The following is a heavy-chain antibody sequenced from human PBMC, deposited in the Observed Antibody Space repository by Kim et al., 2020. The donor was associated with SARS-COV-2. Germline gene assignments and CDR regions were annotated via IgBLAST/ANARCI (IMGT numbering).Heavy chain of an antibody. D-gene: IGHD3-3*01. Sequence: ASVKVSCKASGYTFTSYGISWVRQAPGQGLEWMGWISAYNGNTKYAQKLQGRVTMTTDTSTSTAYMELRSLRSDDTAVYYCARAERRITIFGVVTAFDYWGQGTLVTVSS. CDR3: ARAERRITIFGVVTAFDY. CDR1: GYTFTSYG. V-gene: IGHV1-18*01. CDR2: ISAYNGNT. J-gene: IGHJ4*02.